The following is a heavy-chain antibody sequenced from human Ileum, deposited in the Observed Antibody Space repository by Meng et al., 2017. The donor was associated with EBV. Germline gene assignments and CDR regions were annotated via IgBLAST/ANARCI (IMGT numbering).Heavy chain of an antibody. CDR1: GASIRGGRYY. CDR3: ARGDILTGYWYYFDY. V-gene: IGHV4-39*07. J-gene: IGHJ4*02. D-gene: IGHD3-9*01. Sequence: LRAAGAGPGVVGPSGTLCLSCTVSGASIRGGRYYGGWIRQPPGQGLEWIGSTYCSGSTNYNPSLKSRVTISVDTSKDQFSLNLSSVTAADTAVYYCARGDILTGYWYYFDYWGQGILVTVSS. CDR2: TYCSGST.